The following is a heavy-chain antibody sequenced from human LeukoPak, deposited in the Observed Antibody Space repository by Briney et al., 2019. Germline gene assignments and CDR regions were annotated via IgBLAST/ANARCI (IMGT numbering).Heavy chain of an antibody. D-gene: IGHD6-19*01. CDR2: INANSGTT. V-gene: IGHV3-23*01. Sequence: PGGSLRLSCAASGFAFSFYAMSWLRQPPGNGLEWVSTINANSGTTSYAASVRGRFTISRDNSKNTLYLQVNTLRADDTATYYCAKPVSGGLAVTADWFHPWGQGTLVVVSS. CDR1: GFAFSFYA. CDR3: AKPVSGGLAVTADWFHP. J-gene: IGHJ5*01.